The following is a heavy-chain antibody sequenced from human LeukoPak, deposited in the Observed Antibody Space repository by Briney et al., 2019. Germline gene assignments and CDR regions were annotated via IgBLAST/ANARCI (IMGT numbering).Heavy chain of an antibody. D-gene: IGHD5-24*01. J-gene: IGHJ4*02. CDR3: ARARTGLQPPLDY. V-gene: IGHV3-30-3*01. Sequence: PGGSLRLSCAASGFTFSSYAMHWVRQAPGKGLEWVAVISYDGSNKYYADSVKGRFTISRDNSKNTLYLQMNSLRAEDTAVYYCARARTGLQPPLDYWGQGTLVTVSS. CDR1: GFTFSSYA. CDR2: ISYDGSNK.